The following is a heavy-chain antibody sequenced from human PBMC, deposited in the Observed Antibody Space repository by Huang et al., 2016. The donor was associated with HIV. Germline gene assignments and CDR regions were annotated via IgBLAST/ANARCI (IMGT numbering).Heavy chain of an antibody. CDR1: RFTFSEFS. CDR3: TKGHYYDTNGYVAFDI. Sequence: QVQLVESGGGVVRPGRSLRLSCAASRFTFSEFSIHWVRQAPGKGLEWMAVISYDGSSKHYADSVTGRLTISRDNSNNTLYLQMNSLTVEDTAVYYCTKGHYYDTNGYVAFDIWGQGTMVTVSS. CDR2: ISYDGSSK. J-gene: IGHJ3*02. V-gene: IGHV3-30*18. D-gene: IGHD3-22*01.